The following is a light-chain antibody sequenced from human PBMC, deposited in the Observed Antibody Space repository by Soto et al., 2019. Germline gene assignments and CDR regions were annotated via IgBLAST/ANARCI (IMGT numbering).Light chain of an antibody. J-gene: IGKJ1*01. Sequence: TQSPSSLSASVGDRVTISCRASQSVRSTHLAWYQQKPGQAPRLLIYAASSRATGIPDRFSGSGFGTDFTLTISRLEPEDFAVYYCQQFDSSPKTFGRGTKVEIK. V-gene: IGKV3-20*01. CDR1: QSVRSTH. CDR2: AAS. CDR3: QQFDSSPKT.